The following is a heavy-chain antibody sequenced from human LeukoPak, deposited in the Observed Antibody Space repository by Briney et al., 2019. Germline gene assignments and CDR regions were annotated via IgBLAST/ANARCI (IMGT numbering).Heavy chain of an antibody. Sequence: GGSLRLSCAASGFTFSSYGMHWVRQAPGKGLEWVAFIRYDGSSKYYADSVKGRFTISRDNSKNTLYLQMNSLRAEDTAVYYCAKDPLTYYYDSSGYSYWGQGTLVTVSS. J-gene: IGHJ4*02. V-gene: IGHV3-30*02. CDR3: AKDPLTYYYDSSGYSY. D-gene: IGHD3-22*01. CDR1: GFTFSSYG. CDR2: IRYDGSSK.